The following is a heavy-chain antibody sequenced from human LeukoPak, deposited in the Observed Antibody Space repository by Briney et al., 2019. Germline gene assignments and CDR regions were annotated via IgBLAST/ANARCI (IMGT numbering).Heavy chain of an antibody. CDR2: ITSGGGSI. J-gene: IGHJ3*01. CDR3: ARWIDGFDX. D-gene: IGHD2-2*03. CDR1: GFTFSDYS. V-gene: IGHV3-11*01. Sequence: GGSLRLSCTASGFTFSDYSLSWIRQSPGKGLEWISYITSGGGSIFYADFVEGRFTISRDNAENSLYLQLNSLRDEDTAVYYCARWIDGFDXXXQXTXVTVSS.